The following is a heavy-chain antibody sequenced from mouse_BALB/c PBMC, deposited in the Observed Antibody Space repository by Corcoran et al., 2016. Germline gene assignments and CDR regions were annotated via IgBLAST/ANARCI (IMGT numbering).Heavy chain of an antibody. V-gene: IGHV1S136*01. J-gene: IGHJ3*01. Sequence: EVQLQQSGPELVKPGASVKMSCQASGYTFTSYVMNWVKQKPGQGLEWIGYINPYNDGTKYNEKFKGKATLTSDKSSSTAYMELSSLTSEDSAVYYCFNSWFAYWGQGTLVTVSA. CDR1: GYTFTSYV. D-gene: IGHD1-3*01. CDR3: FNSWFAY. CDR2: INPYNDGT.